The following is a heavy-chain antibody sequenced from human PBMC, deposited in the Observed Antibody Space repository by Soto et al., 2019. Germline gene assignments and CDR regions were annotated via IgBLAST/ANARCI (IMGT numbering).Heavy chain of an antibody. CDR1: GFPFSSYA. V-gene: IGHV3-23*01. J-gene: IGHJ5*02. CDR2: ISSGGDIT. CDR3: AKDKISRSVATASRNWFDP. Sequence: PGGSLRLSCAASGFPFSSYAMNWVRQPPGKGLEWLSTISSGGDITFYADSVKGRFTISRDNSNNTLFLQMSGLRADDTAVCFCAKDKISRSVATASRNWFDPWGQGTLVTVSS. D-gene: IGHD5-12*01.